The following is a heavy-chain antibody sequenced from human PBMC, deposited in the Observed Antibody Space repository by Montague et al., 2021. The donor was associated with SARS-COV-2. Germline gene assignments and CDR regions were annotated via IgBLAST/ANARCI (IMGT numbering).Heavy chain of an antibody. CDR1: GDSISSANYQ. V-gene: IGHV4-39*01. J-gene: IGHJ4*02. Sequence: SETPSLTCNVSGDSISSANYQWAWFRQPPGKGLQWVGSISHSGSAYYNPSLKSRLTMSVDMSKRLFSLDVESVAVADTAFYYCARQVGDFWTGFYVDSWGQGTLVTVSS. CDR3: ARQVGDFWTGFYVDS. D-gene: IGHD3/OR15-3a*01. CDR2: ISHSGSA.